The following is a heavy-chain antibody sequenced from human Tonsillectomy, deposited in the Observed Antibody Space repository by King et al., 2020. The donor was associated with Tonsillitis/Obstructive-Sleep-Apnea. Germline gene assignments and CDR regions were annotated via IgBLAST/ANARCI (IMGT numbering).Heavy chain of an antibody. J-gene: IGHJ3*02. V-gene: IGHV3-33*01. CDR3: ARDRGGSHDHDAFDI. CDR2: IWYDGSNK. D-gene: IGHD1-26*01. CDR1: GFTFRSYG. Sequence: VQLVESGGGVVQPGRSLRLSCAASGFTFRSYGMHWVRQAPGKGLEWVAVIWYDGSNKYYADSVKGRFTISRDNSKNTLYLQMNSLRAEDTAVYYCARDRGGSHDHDAFDIWGQGTMVTVSS.